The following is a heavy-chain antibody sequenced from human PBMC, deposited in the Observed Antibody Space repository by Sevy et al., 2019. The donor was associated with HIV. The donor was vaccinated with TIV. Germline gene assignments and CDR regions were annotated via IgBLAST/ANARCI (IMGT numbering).Heavy chain of an antibody. CDR1: GFTFSRYW. J-gene: IGHJ4*02. Sequence: GGSLRLSCAASGFTFSRYWMHWVRQAPGKGLMWVSHIKDDGSRAFFADSVKGRFTISRDNAKNTLYLQMNSLRAEDTAIYYCARGKLGGSTTSLDLDYWGLGTLVTVSS. V-gene: IGHV3-74*01. D-gene: IGHD1-26*01. CDR3: ARGKLGGSTTSLDLDY. CDR2: IKDDGSRA.